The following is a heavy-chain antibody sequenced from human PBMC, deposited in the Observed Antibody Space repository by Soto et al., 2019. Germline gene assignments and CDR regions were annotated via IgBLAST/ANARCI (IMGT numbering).Heavy chain of an antibody. Sequence: SETLSLTCTVSGYSISSGYYWGWIRQPPGKGLEWIGSIYHSGSTYYNPSLKSRVTISVDTSKNQFSVKLSSVTAADTAVYYCARCLWFGESYYYYGMDVWGQGTTVTVSS. J-gene: IGHJ6*02. CDR2: IYHSGST. V-gene: IGHV4-38-2*02. CDR3: ARCLWFGESYYYYGMDV. D-gene: IGHD3-10*01. CDR1: GYSISSGYY.